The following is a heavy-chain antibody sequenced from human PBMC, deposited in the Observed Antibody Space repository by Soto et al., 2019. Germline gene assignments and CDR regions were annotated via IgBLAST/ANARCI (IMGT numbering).Heavy chain of an antibody. CDR1: GYTFTSYG. Sequence: GASVKVSCKASGYTFTSYGISWVRQAPGQGLEWMGRIIANNGIANYAQKLQGRVTMTTDKSTSTAYMELSSLRSEDTAVYYCARVSVAADYWGQGTLVTVSS. CDR2: IIANNGIA. J-gene: IGHJ4*02. D-gene: IGHD6-19*01. CDR3: ARVSVAADY. V-gene: IGHV1-18*01.